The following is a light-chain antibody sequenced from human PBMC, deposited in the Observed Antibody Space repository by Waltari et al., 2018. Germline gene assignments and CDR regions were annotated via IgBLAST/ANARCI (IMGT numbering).Light chain of an antibody. CDR3: QQYVSSPLT. CDR1: QGVSSRY. J-gene: IGKJ4*01. V-gene: IGKV3-20*01. CDR2: GAS. Sequence: CRASQGVSSRYLAWYQQKPGQAPRLLIYGASSRATGIPDRFSGSGSGTDFTLTISRLEPEDFAVYYCQQYVSSPLTFGGGTKVEIK.